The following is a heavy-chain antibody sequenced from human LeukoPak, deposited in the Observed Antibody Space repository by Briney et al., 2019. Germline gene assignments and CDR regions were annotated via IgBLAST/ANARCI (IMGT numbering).Heavy chain of an antibody. V-gene: IGHV3-7*04. CDR1: GFTFSYAW. Sequence: GGSLRLSCAVSGFTFSYAWMSWVRQAPGKGLEWVANIKPDGSEKHYVDSVKGRLTISRDNAKNSLYLQMNGLRAEDTAVYYCARLAAGSDYFDSWGQGTLVTVSS. D-gene: IGHD6-13*01. CDR3: ARLAAGSDYFDS. J-gene: IGHJ4*02. CDR2: IKPDGSEK.